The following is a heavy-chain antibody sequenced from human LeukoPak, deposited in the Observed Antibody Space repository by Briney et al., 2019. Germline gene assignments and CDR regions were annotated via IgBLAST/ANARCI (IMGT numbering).Heavy chain of an antibody. CDR1: GGSISSYY. CDR2: IYISGRT. D-gene: IGHD3-22*01. CDR3: ARAGYYYDSSAYAIDY. Sequence: SQTLSLTCIVAGGSISSYYWGWIRQPAGRGLEWIGLIYISGRTNYNPSLKTRVTMSIDTSKNQFSLKLRSVTAADTAVYYCARAGYYYDSSAYAIDYWGQGTLVTVSS. V-gene: IGHV4-4*07. J-gene: IGHJ4*02.